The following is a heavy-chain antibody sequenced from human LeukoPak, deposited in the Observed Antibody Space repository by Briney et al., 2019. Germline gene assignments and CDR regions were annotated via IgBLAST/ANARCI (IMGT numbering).Heavy chain of an antibody. D-gene: IGHD6-25*01. CDR3: ARDLGYSSASFDP. CDR1: GGSISSHY. J-gene: IGHJ5*02. Sequence: SETLSLTCTVSGGSISSHYWSWIRQPPGKGLERIGYIYYSGSTNYNPSLKSRVTISVDTSKNQFSLKLSSVTAADTAVYYCARDLGYSSASFDPWGQGTLVTVSS. V-gene: IGHV4-59*11. CDR2: IYYSGST.